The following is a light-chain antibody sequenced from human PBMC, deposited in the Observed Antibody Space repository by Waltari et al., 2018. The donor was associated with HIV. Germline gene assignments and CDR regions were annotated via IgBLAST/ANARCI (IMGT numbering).Light chain of an antibody. CDR3: QHFGSSPRLT. Sequence: EIVLTQSPGTLSLSPGERATLSCSASQSVSSSSLAWFQQKPGQAPRLLIYGASSRATGIPDRLSGSGSGTDFTLTISRLEPEDFAMYYCQHFGSSPRLTFGGGTKVEIK. CDR1: QSVSSSS. J-gene: IGKJ4*01. CDR2: GAS. V-gene: IGKV3-20*01.